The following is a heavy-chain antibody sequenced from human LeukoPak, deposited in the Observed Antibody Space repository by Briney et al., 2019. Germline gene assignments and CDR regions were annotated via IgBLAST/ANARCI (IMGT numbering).Heavy chain of an antibody. D-gene: IGHD3-22*01. V-gene: IGHV4-59*01. CDR2: IYYSGST. CDR3: ARVPLYYDSSGVGWFDP. J-gene: IGHJ5*02. CDR1: GGSISSYY. Sequence: SETLSLTCTVSGGSISSYYWSWIRQPPGKGLEWIGYIYYSGSTNYNPSLKSRVTISVDTAKNQFSLKLSSVTAADTAVYYCARVPLYYDSSGVGWFDPWGQGTLVTVSS.